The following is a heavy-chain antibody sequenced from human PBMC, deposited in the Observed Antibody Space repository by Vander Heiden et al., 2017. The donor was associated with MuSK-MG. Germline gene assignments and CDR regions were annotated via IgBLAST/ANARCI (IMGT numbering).Heavy chain of an antibody. CDR2: ISPAGGGT. CDR3: VKDLNWFDP. CDR1: GFTFSSYA. V-gene: IGHV3-23*04. J-gene: IGHJ5*02. Sequence: EVQLVESGGDLVQPGGSLRLSCAASGFTFSSYAMSWVRQGPGLGLEWVSGISPAGGGTDDANSVKGRFTISRDKSKNTVFMKMQRLRAEDTAVYYCVKDLNWFDPWGDGTMVIVSS.